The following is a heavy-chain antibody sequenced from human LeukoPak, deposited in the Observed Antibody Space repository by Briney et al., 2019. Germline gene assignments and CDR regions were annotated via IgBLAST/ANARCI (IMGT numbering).Heavy chain of an antibody. V-gene: IGHV3-23*01. J-gene: IGHJ6*02. Sequence: GGSLRLSCAASGFTFSSYATSWVRQAPGKGLEWVSAISGSGGSTYYADSVKGRFTISRDNSKNTLYLQMNSLRAEDTAVYYCAKEASGAGPYYYYGMDVWGQGTTVTVSS. CDR1: GFTFSSYA. CDR2: ISGSGGST. D-gene: IGHD6-13*01. CDR3: AKEASGAGPYYYYGMDV.